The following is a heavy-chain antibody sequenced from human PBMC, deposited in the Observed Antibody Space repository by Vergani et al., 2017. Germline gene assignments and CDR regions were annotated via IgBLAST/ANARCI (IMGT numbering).Heavy chain of an antibody. J-gene: IGHJ4*01. CDR2: ISGPGLST. CDR3: VKEKIDFGSYFFDS. D-gene: IGHD3-10*01. V-gene: IGHV3-23*01. Sequence: EVHLLESGGGLFQSGGSLRLSCAASGFTFSNSAVSWVRQAPGRGLAWVSSISGPGLSTYYADSVKGRFSISRDNSKNTVFLQMHSLRAEDTAIYYCVKEKIDFGSYFFDSWGHGILVTVSS. CDR1: GFTFSNSA.